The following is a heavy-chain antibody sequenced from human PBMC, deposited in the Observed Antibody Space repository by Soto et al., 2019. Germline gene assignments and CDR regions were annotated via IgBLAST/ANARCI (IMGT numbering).Heavy chain of an antibody. CDR2: ITGSGGTT. V-gene: IGHV3-23*01. J-gene: IGHJ4*02. Sequence: GGSLRLSCAASGFTFSNYAMSWVRQAPGKGLDWVSTITGSGGTTYYADSVKGRFTISRDNSKNTLYLQMSSLRADDTAVYYCAKAILYSSGWYYFDYWGQGALFTVSS. CDR1: GFTFSNYA. D-gene: IGHD6-19*01. CDR3: AKAILYSSGWYYFDY.